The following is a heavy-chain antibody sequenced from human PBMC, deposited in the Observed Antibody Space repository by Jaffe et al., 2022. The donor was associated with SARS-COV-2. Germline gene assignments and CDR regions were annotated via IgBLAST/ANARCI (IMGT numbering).Heavy chain of an antibody. CDR1: GFTFSSYS. CDR3: ARGTRHQKRFLVVVTGDFDY. CDR2: ISSSSSTI. D-gene: IGHD3-22*01. Sequence: EVQLVESGGGLVQPGGSLRLSCAASGFTFSSYSMNWVRQAPGKGLEWVSYISSSSSTIYYADSVKGRFTISRDNAKNSLYLQMNSLRDEDTAVYYCARGTRHQKRFLVVVTGDFDYWGQGTLVTVSS. J-gene: IGHJ4*02. V-gene: IGHV3-48*02.